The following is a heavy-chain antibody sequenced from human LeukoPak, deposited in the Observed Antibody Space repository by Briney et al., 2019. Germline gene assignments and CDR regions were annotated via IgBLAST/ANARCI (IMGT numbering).Heavy chain of an antibody. D-gene: IGHD2-2*01. J-gene: IGHJ3*02. CDR3: ASPECSSTSCLGNDAFDI. V-gene: IGHV1-69*04. Sequence: AASVKVSCKASGGTFSSYAISWVRQAPGQGLEWMGRIIPILGIANYAQKFQGRVTITADKSTSTAYMELSSLRSEDTAVYYCASPECSSTSCLGNDAFDIWGQGTMVTVSS. CDR1: GGTFSSYA. CDR2: IIPILGIA.